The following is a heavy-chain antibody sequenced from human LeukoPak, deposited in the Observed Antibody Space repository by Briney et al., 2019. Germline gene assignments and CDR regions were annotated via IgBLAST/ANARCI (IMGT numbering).Heavy chain of an antibody. D-gene: IGHD5-24*01. J-gene: IGHJ4*02. CDR1: GFTFSDYY. CDR2: ISSSGSTI. Sequence: GGSLRLSCAASGFTFSDYYMSWIRQAPGKGLEWVSYISSSGSTIYSADSVKGRFTISRDNAKNSLYLQMNSLRAEDTAVYYCARVRDGYNRPLDYWGQGTLVTVSS. CDR3: ARVRDGYNRPLDY. V-gene: IGHV3-11*01.